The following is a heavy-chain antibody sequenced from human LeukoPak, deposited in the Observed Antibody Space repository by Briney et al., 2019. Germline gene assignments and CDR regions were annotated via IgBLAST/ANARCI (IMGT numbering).Heavy chain of an antibody. J-gene: IGHJ3*02. CDR3: AKEGSNYYDSSGYWAFDI. D-gene: IGHD3-22*01. CDR1: GFTFDDYA. Sequence: GGSLRLSCAASGFTFDDYAMHWVRQAPGKGLEWVSGISWNSGSIGYADSVKGRFTISRDNAKNSLYLQMNSLRAEDMALYYCAKEGSNYYDSSGYWAFDIWGQGTMVTVSS. CDR2: ISWNSGSI. V-gene: IGHV3-9*03.